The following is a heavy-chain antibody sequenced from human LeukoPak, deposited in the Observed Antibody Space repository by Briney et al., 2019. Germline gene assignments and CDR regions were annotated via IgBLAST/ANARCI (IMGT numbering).Heavy chain of an antibody. CDR1: GGTFSSYA. V-gene: IGHV1-69*05. CDR3: ARSPNPSGGTGYNWFDP. D-gene: IGHD2-15*01. Sequence: ASVKVSRKASGGTFSSYAISWVRQAPGQGLEWMGGIIPIFGTANYAQKFQGRVTITTDESTSTAYMELSSLRSEDTAVYYCARSPNPSGGTGYNWFDPWGQGTLVTVSS. CDR2: IIPIFGTA. J-gene: IGHJ5*02.